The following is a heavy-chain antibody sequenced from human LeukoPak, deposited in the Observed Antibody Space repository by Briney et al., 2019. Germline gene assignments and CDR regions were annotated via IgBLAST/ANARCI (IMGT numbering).Heavy chain of an antibody. Sequence: PGGSLRLSCAASGLTLSNAWMTWVRQAPGKGLEWVAVIWYDGSKKYYADSVKGRFTISRDNSKNTLYLQMNSLRAEDTAVYYCARDAGYSYGYADYWGQGTLVTVSS. CDR1: GLTLSNAW. D-gene: IGHD5-18*01. CDR3: ARDAGYSYGYADY. CDR2: IWYDGSKK. J-gene: IGHJ4*02. V-gene: IGHV3-33*08.